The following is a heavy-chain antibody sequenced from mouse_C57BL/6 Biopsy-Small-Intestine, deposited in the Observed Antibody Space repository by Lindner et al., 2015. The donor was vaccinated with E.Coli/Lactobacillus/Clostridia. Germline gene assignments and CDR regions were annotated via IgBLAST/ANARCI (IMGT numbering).Heavy chain of an antibody. D-gene: IGHD2-2*01. CDR3: ARRFGYYLDY. CDR2: FYLQLIIL. Sequence: VQLQESGVELMKPGASVKLSCKATGYTFTGYWIEWVKQGPGHGLEWIGGFYLQLIILTTMRSFKGKATFTTDTSSNTAYMQLSSLTTEDSAIYYCARRFGYYLDYWGQGTTLTVSS. J-gene: IGHJ2*01. V-gene: IGHV1-9*01. CDR1: GYTFTGYW.